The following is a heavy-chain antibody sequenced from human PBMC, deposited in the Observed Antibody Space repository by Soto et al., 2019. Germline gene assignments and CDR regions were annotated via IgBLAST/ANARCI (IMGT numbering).Heavy chain of an antibody. D-gene: IGHD3-9*01. CDR2: ISSSGSTI. Sequence: GGSLRLSCAASGFTFSDYYMSWIRQAPGKGLEWVSYISSSGSTIYYADSVKGRFTISRDNAKNSLYLQMNSLRAEDTAVYYCARSLPPYYDILTGYFMDDAFDIWGQGTMVTVSS. J-gene: IGHJ3*02. CDR3: ARSLPPYYDILTGYFMDDAFDI. V-gene: IGHV3-11*01. CDR1: GFTFSDYY.